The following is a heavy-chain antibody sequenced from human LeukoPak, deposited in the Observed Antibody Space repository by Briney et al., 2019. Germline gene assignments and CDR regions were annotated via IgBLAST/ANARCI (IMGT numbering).Heavy chain of an antibody. V-gene: IGHV3-30*18. J-gene: IGHJ5*02. D-gene: IGHD6-13*01. Sequence: PGRSLRLSCAASGFTFSSYGMHWVRQAPGKGLEWVAVISYDGSNKYYADSVKGRFTISRDNSKNTLYLQMNSLRAEDTAVYYCAKDKQQLDSWFDPWGQGTLVTVSS. CDR3: AKDKQQLDSWFDP. CDR2: ISYDGSNK. CDR1: GFTFSSYG.